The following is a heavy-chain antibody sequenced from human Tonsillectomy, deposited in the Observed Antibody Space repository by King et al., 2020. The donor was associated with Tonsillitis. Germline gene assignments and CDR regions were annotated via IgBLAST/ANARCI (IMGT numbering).Heavy chain of an antibody. Sequence: VQLQQWGAGLLKPSETLSLTCAVYGGSFSGYCWSWIRQPPGKGLEWIGEINHSGSTNYNPSLKSRVTISVDTSKSHFSLKLSSVTAADTAVYYCARSSRVAYTNYYYYYGLDVWGQGTTVTVSS. CDR2: INHSGST. CDR1: GGSFSGYC. CDR3: ARSSRVAYTNYYYYYGLDV. V-gene: IGHV4-34*01. J-gene: IGHJ6*02. D-gene: IGHD3-3*01.